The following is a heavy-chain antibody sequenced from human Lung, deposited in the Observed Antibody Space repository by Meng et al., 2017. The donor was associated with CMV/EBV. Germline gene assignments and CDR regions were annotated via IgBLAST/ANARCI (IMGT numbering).Heavy chain of an antibody. CDR3: ARARHVFDYGDF. V-gene: IGHV4-59*01. D-gene: IGHD3-16*01. CDR2: IYSNGNT. CDR1: GGYIHNYY. Sequence: QVQLQESGPGLVKPSETLSVTCTVSGGYIHNYYWGWIRQPPGKGLEWIGQIYSNGNTNYNPSLGSRVTISVDTSKSQFSLHLRSVTTEDTAVYFCARARHVFDYGDFWGPGILVTVSS. J-gene: IGHJ4*02.